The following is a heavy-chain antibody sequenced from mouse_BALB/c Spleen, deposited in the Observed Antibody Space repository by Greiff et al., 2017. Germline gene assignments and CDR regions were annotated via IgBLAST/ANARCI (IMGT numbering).Heavy chain of an antibody. CDR2: ISYSGST. CDR3: ARGSKRSFDY. D-gene: IGHD1-1*01. Sequence: VQRVESGPGLVKPSQSLSLTCTVTGYSITSDYAWNWIRQFPGNKLEWMGYISYSGSTSYNPSLKSRISITRDTSKNQFFLQLNSVTTEDTATYYCARGSKRSFDYWGQGTTLTVSS. V-gene: IGHV3-2*02. CDR1: GYSITSDYA. J-gene: IGHJ2*01.